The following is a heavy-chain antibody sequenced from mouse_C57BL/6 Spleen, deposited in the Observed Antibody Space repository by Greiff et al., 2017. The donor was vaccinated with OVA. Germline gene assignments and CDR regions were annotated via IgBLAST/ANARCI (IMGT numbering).Heavy chain of an antibody. J-gene: IGHJ3*01. CDR1: GYSFTGYY. V-gene: IGHV1-42*01. CDR2: INPSTGGT. CDR3: ASYYYGSSYGFAY. Sequence: EVQLQQSGPELVKPGASVKISCKASGYSFTGYYMNWVKQSPEKSLEWIGEINPSTGGTTYNQKFKAKATLTVDKSSSTAYMQLKSLTSEDSAVYYCASYYYGSSYGFAYWGQGTLVTVSA. D-gene: IGHD1-1*01.